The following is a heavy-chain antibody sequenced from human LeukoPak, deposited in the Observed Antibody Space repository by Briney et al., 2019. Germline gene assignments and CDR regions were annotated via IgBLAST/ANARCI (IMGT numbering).Heavy chain of an antibody. Sequence: GESLKISCKGSGYSFPTYWIGWVRQMPGKGLEWMGIIYPGDSDTRYNPSFQGQVTISADKSIRTAYLQWSSLKASDTAMYYCAGGYGGNRAYFDYWGQGALVTVSS. V-gene: IGHV5-51*01. CDR1: GYSFPTYW. D-gene: IGHD4-23*01. CDR3: AGGYGGNRAYFDY. CDR2: IYPGDSDT. J-gene: IGHJ4*02.